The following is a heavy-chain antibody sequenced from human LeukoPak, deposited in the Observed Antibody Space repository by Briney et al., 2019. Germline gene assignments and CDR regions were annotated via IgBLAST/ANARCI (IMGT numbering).Heavy chain of an antibody. CDR1: GYTFTSYG. V-gene: IGHV1-18*01. J-gene: IGHJ5*02. CDR2: ISAYNGNT. CDR3: ARGNLDYGSGTNWFDP. D-gene: IGHD3-10*01. Sequence: ASVKVSCKASGYTFTSYGISWVRQAPGQGLEWMGWISAYNGNTNYAQKLQGRVTMTTDTSTSTAYMELSSLRSEDTAVYYCARGNLDYGSGTNWFDPWGQGTLVTVSS.